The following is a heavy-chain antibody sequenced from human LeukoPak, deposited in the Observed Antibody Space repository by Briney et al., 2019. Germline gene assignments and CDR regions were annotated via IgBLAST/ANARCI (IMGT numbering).Heavy chain of an antibody. CDR3: ARRDELGMGYFEY. CDR2: IYYSGST. J-gene: IGHJ4*02. Sequence: PSETLSLTCTVSGGSISSSGYYWGWIRQPPGKGLEWIGSIYYSGSTYYNPSLKSRITISVDTSKNQFSLKLSSVTAADTAVYCCARRDELGMGYFEYWGQGTLVTVSS. D-gene: IGHD7-27*01. CDR1: GGSISSSGYY. V-gene: IGHV4-39*01.